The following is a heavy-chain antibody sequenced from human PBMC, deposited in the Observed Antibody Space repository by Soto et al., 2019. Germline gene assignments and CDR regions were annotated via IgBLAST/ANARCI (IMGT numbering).Heavy chain of an antibody. V-gene: IGHV5-10-1*01. CDR1: GYRFTSYL. J-gene: IGHJ6*04. CDR2: IDPTXSYT. D-gene: IGHD4-17*01. Sequence: GESLKICCKGSGYRFTSYLISWARQVPRKGVEWMGRIDPTXSYTQYSRSFQRHVTISADKSISTSYLQWSSLKASDTAMYYSARPGYYGDPEVYYYDGMDVGGEGATVTVTS. CDR3: ARPGYYGDPEVYYYDGMDV.